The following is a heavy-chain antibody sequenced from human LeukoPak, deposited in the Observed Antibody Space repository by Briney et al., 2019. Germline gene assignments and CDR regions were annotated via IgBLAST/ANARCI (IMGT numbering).Heavy chain of an antibody. CDR3: AKDPASGGTNWFDP. D-gene: IGHD2-15*01. Sequence: GGSLRLSCAASGFTFSSYAMSWVRQAPGKGLEWVSAISGSGGSTYYADSVKGRFTISRDNARNSLYLQRNSLRPEDTAFYYCAKDPASGGTNWFDPWGQGTLVTVSS. V-gene: IGHV3-23*01. CDR2: ISGSGGST. CDR1: GFTFSSYA. J-gene: IGHJ5*02.